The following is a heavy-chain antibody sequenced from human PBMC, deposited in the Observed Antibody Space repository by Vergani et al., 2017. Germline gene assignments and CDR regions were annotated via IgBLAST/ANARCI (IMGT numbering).Heavy chain of an antibody. J-gene: IGHJ6*03. D-gene: IGHD3-16*01. V-gene: IGHV4-59*01. CDR1: GGSISSYY. CDR2: IYYSGST. Sequence: QVQLQESGPGLVKPSETLSLTCTVSGGSISSYYWSWIRQPPGKGLEWIGYIYYSGSTNYNPSLKSGVTISVDTSKNQFSLKLSSVTAADTAVYYCARGVWGNDYDYDYMDVWGKGTTVTVSS. CDR3: ARGVWGNDYDYDYMDV.